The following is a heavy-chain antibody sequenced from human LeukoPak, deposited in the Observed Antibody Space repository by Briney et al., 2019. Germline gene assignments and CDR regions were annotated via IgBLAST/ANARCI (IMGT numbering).Heavy chain of an antibody. J-gene: IGHJ4*02. CDR3: ARVNPASSGSGKVPKQFDY. CDR2: ISSSSSYI. V-gene: IGHV3-21*04. D-gene: IGHD1-26*01. Sequence: PGGSLRLSCAASGFTFSSYSMNWVRQAPGKGLEWVSSISSSSSYIYYADSVKGRFTISRDNAKNSLYLQMNSLRAEDTALYYCARVNPASSGSGKVPKQFDYWGQGTLVTVSS. CDR1: GFTFSSYS.